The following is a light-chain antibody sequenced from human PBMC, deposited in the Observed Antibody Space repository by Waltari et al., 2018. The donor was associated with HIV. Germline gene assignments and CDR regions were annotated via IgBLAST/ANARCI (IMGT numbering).Light chain of an antibody. J-gene: IGLJ2*01. CDR2: STN. CDR3: ATWDDTLNGVI. Sequence: QSVLTQPPSASGTPGQRVTISCSGGSSNIGSNSVHWYQQLPGKAPRLLLYSTNQRPSRVPDRFSGSKSGTSASLAISGLQSEDEADYYCATWDDTLNGVIFGGGTKLTVL. V-gene: IGLV1-44*01. CDR1: SSNIGSNS.